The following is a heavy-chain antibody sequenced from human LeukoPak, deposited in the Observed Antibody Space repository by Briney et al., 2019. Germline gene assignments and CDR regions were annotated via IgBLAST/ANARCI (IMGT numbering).Heavy chain of an antibody. D-gene: IGHD2-15*01. CDR2: ISNSGERA. J-gene: IGHJ4*02. Sequence: PGGSLRLSCAASGFTFSNYAISWVRQAPGKGLEWVLAISNSGERAYYADSVKGRFTISRDNSKATVSLQMNSLRVEDTAVYFCAIGRDNVDYWGQGTLVTVSS. CDR3: AIGRDNVDY. V-gene: IGHV3-23*01. CDR1: GFTFSNYA.